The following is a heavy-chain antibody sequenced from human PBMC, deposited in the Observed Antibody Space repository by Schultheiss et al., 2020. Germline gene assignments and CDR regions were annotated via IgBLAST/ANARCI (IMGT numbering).Heavy chain of an antibody. CDR3: ARDLQGIAAAGIHGQFDY. CDR2: INWNGGST. CDR1: GFTFDDYG. V-gene: IGHV3-20*01. D-gene: IGHD6-13*01. J-gene: IGHJ4*02. Sequence: GGSLRLSCAASGFTFDDYGMSWVRQAPGKGLEWVSGINWNGGSTGYADSVKGRFTISRDNAKNSLYLQMNSLRAEDTALYHCARDLQGIAAAGIHGQFDYWGQGTLVTVSA.